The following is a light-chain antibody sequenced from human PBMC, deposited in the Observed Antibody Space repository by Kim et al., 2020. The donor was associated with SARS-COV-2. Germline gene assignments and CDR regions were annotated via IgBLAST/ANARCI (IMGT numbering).Light chain of an antibody. CDR1: QSVSSSY. CDR3: QQYGNSPAT. CDR2: VAS. V-gene: IGKV3-20*01. J-gene: IGKJ2*01. Sequence: EIVLTQSPGTLSLSPGERATLSCRASQSVSSSYLAWYQQKPGQAPRLLIYVASSRATGIPDRFSGSGSGTDFTLTISRLEPEDFAVYYCQQYGNSPATFGQGTKLEI.